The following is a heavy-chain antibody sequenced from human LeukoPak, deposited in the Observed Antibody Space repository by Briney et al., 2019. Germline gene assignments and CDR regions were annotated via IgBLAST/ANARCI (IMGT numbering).Heavy chain of an antibody. J-gene: IGHJ4*02. CDR2: IYTSGST. CDR1: GGSISSGSYY. D-gene: IGHD3-22*01. CDR3: ARDGLYDSSGYYFDY. V-gene: IGHV4-61*02. Sequence: SETLSLTCTVSGGSISSGSYYWSWIRQPAGKGLEWIGRIYTSGSTNYNPSLKSRVTISVDTSKNQFSLKLSSVTAADTAVYYCARDGLYDSSGYYFDYWGQETLVTVSS.